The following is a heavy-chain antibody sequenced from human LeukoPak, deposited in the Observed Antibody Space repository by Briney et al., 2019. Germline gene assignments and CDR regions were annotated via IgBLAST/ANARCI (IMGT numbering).Heavy chain of an antibody. CDR1: GFACSTYG. D-gene: IGHD3-10*01. CDR2: ITSRSTT. J-gene: IGHJ4*02. CDR3: ARRISGSYLDY. Sequence: GGSLRLSCAASGFACSTYGMNWVRQAPGKGLEWISYITSRSTTYYADSVRGRFTISRDNAKNSLYLEMNGLRDDDTAVYYCARRISGSYLDYWGKGTLVTVSS. V-gene: IGHV3-48*02.